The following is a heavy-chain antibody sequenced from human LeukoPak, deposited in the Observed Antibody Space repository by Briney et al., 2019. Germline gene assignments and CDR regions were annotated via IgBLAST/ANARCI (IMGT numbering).Heavy chain of an antibody. CDR1: GGTFSSYA. D-gene: IGHD3-10*01. Sequence: ASVKVSCKASGGTFSSYAISWVRQAPGQGLEWMGRIIPILGIANYAQKFQGRVTITADKSTSTAYMELSSLRSEDTAVYYCARVWGSGSYYTHFDDYWGQGTLVTVSS. V-gene: IGHV1-69*04. J-gene: IGHJ4*02. CDR3: ARVWGSGSYYTHFDDY. CDR2: IIPILGIA.